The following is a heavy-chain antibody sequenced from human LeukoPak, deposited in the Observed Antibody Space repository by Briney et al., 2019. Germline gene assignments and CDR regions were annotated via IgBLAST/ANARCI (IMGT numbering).Heavy chain of an antibody. CDR1: GFTFSSYE. CDR2: ISSSGSTI. V-gene: IGHV3-48*03. D-gene: IGHD3-22*01. Sequence: GGSLRLSCAASGFTFSSYEMNWVRQAPGKGLEWVSYISSSGSTIYYADSVKGRFTISRDNSKNTLYLQMNSLRAEDTAVYYCAKDSAPFLYYYDSSGLSPFDYWGQGTLVTVSS. J-gene: IGHJ4*02. CDR3: AKDSAPFLYYYDSSGLSPFDY.